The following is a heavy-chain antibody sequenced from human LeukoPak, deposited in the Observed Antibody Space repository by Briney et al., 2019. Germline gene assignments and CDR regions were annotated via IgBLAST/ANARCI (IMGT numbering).Heavy chain of an antibody. Sequence: KPSETLSLTCTVSGGSISSSSYYWGWIRQPPGKGLEWIGGIYYSGSTYYNPSLKSRVTISVDTSKNQFSLKLSSVTAADTAVYYCARETPYGSGSYPFDYWGQGILVTVSS. D-gene: IGHD3-10*01. J-gene: IGHJ4*02. V-gene: IGHV4-39*02. CDR2: IYYSGST. CDR1: GGSISSSSYY. CDR3: ARETPYGSGSYPFDY.